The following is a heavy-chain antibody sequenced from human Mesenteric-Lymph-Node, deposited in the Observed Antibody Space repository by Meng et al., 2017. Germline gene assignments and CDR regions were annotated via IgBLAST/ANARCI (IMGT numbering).Heavy chain of an antibody. Sequence: QLRCHESGPGLLKPSTTLSPTCTVHGGSIRSISSCWGWVRQPPGKGLEWIGSTYYSGSSYYNPSLKSRVTISADTSKNQFSLKLSSVTAADTAVYYCARVGWRQWSFDLWGRGTLVTVSS. V-gene: IGHV4-39*01. CDR3: ARVGWRQWSFDL. CDR2: TYYSGSS. J-gene: IGHJ2*01. D-gene: IGHD5-18*01. CDR1: GGSIRSISSC.